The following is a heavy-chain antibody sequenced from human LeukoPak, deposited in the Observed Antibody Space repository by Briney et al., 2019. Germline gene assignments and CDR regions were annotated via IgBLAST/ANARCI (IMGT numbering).Heavy chain of an antibody. CDR3: ATVQYSSGWYRGFDY. CDR1: GYTLTELS. CDR2: FDPEDGET. D-gene: IGHD6-19*01. Sequence: ASVKVSCKVSGYTLTELSMHRVRQAPGKGLEWMGGFDPEDGETIYAQKFQGRVTMTEDTSTDTAYMELSSLRSEDTAVYYCATVQYSSGWYRGFDYWGQGTLVTVSS. J-gene: IGHJ4*02. V-gene: IGHV1-24*01.